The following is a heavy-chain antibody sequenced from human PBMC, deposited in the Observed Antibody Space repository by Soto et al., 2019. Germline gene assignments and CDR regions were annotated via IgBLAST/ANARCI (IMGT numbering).Heavy chain of an antibody. J-gene: IGHJ5*02. V-gene: IGHV3-7*03. CDR3: AGDGVRNGAYNGWLDP. CDR1: GFSFSSYW. CDR2: IKQDAREK. Sequence: EVQLVESGGGLVQPGGSLRLSCAASGFSFSSYWMTWVRQAPGKGLEWVANIKQDAREKYYVASVKGRFTISRDNGKNLLYLQMDSPTADDTAVYYCAGDGVRNGAYNGWLDPWGQGTLVTVSS. D-gene: IGHD3-16*01.